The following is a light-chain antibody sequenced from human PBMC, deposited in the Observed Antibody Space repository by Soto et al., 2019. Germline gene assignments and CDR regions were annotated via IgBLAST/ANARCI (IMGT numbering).Light chain of an antibody. V-gene: IGKV3-15*01. CDR2: DAS. CDR3: HQYNNWPRT. Sequence: EIVMTQSPTTLSVSPGERATLSCRASQSVSSNLAWYQQKPGQAPRLLIYDASTRATGIPARFSGSWSGTDFTLTISSLQSEDFAVYYCHQYNNWPRTFGQGTKVQIK. J-gene: IGKJ1*01. CDR1: QSVSSN.